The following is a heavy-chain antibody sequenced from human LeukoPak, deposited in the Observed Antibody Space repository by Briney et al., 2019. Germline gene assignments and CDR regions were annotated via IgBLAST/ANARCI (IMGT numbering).Heavy chain of an antibody. CDR3: ARLAGYSYGRLTD. CDR1: GGSISSYY. V-gene: IGHV4-59*01. Sequence: PSETLSLTCTVSGGSISSYYWSWIRQPPGKGLEWIGYIYYSGSTNYNPSLKSRDTISVDTSKNQFSLKLSSVTAADTAVYYCARLAGYSYGRLTDWGQGTLVTVSS. J-gene: IGHJ4*02. CDR2: IYYSGST. D-gene: IGHD5-18*01.